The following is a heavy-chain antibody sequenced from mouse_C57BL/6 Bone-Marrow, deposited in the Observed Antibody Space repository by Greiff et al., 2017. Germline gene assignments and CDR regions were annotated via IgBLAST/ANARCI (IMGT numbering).Heavy chain of an antibody. V-gene: IGHV1-85*01. CDR3: ARRYTLY. Sequence: QVQLQQSGPELVKPGASGRLSCKASGYTFPSYIINWLKQRPGQGLEWIGWIYPRDGSTKYNEKFKGKATLTVDTSSSTAYMELHSLTSEDSAVYFCARRYTLYWGQGTTLTVSS. CDR2: IYPRDGST. D-gene: IGHD1-1*01. J-gene: IGHJ2*01. CDR1: GYTFPSYI.